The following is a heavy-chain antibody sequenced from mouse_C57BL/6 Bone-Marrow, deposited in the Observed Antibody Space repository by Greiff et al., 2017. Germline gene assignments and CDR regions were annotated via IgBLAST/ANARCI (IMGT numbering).Heavy chain of an antibody. CDR1: GYTFTSYW. CDR3: AREKIYDYVYFDY. Sequence: QVHVKQSGAELAKPGASVKLSCKASGYTFTSYWMHWVKQRPGQGLEWIGYINPSSGYTKYNQKFKDKATLTADKSSSTAYMQLSSLTYEDSAVYYCAREKIYDYVYFDYWGQGTTLTVSS. J-gene: IGHJ2*01. V-gene: IGHV1-7*01. CDR2: INPSSGYT. D-gene: IGHD2-4*01.